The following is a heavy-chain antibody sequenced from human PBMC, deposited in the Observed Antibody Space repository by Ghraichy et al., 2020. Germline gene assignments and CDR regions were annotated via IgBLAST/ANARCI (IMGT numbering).Heavy chain of an antibody. D-gene: IGHD3-16*02. CDR1: GFTSSSSV. V-gene: IGHV3-23*01. J-gene: IGHJ3*02. CDR2: VSGRGDNT. CDR3: AGFYGGTLYRPFDI. Sequence: GGSLRLSCAASGFTSSSSVMSWVRQVPGKGLEWVSGVSGRGDNTYYADSVRGRFTISRDNSKNTVFLQMTSLRADDTAVYYCAGFYGGTLYRPFDIWGQGTMVIVSS.